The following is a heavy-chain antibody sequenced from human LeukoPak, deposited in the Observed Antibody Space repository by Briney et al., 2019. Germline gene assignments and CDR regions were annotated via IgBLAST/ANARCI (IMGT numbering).Heavy chain of an antibody. V-gene: IGHV4-59*12. Sequence: SETLSLTCTVSGGSISSYYWSWIRQPPGKGLEWIGHIYYSGSTNYNPSLKSRVTISVDTSKNQFSLKLSSVTAADTAVYYCARGRAAAGINHYYGMDVWGQGATVTVSS. CDR3: ARGRAAAGINHYYGMDV. CDR2: IYYSGST. D-gene: IGHD6-13*01. J-gene: IGHJ6*02. CDR1: GGSISSYY.